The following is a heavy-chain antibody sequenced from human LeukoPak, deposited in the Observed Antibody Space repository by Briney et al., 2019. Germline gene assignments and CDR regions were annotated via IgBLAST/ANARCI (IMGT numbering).Heavy chain of an antibody. CDR2: XXHNRGT. V-gene: IGHV4-38-2*01. J-gene: IGHJ6*04. CDR3: ASYYASGVSAYNYYGMDV. Sequence: SETLSLTCAVSGYSISSGYYWGWIRQPPGXXXXXXXXXXHNRGTYYNPSLKSRVTISMDTSKNQFSLRLSSVTAADTAVYYCASYYASGVSAYNYYGMDVWGKGTTVTVSS. CDR1: GYSISSGYY. D-gene: IGHD3-10*01.